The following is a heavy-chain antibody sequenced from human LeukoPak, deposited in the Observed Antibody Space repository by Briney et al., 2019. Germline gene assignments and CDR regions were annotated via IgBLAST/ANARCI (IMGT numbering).Heavy chain of an antibody. CDR1: GFTFSSYW. CDR2: INSDGGST. CDR3: ARRIQGVAPYYFDY. J-gene: IGHJ4*02. D-gene: IGHD2-15*01. V-gene: IGHV3-74*01. Sequence: PGGSLRLSCTASGFTFSSYWMHWVRQAPGKGLVWVSRINSDGGSTSYADCVKGRFTISRDNAKNTLYLQMNSLRAEDTAVYYCARRIQGVAPYYFDYWGQGTLVTVSS.